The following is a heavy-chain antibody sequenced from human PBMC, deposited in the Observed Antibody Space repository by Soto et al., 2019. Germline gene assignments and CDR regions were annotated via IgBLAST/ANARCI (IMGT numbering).Heavy chain of an antibody. CDR2: ISGSGGST. Sequence: EVQLLESGGGLVQPGGSLRLSCAASGFTFSSYAMSWVRQAPGKGLEWVSAISGSGGSTYYADSVKGRFTISRDNSKNSLYLQMNSLRAEDTAVYYCANGGRGYDLSYYYYGMDVWGQGPTVTVSS. CDR3: ANGGRGYDLSYYYYGMDV. J-gene: IGHJ6*02. D-gene: IGHD5-12*01. CDR1: GFTFSSYA. V-gene: IGHV3-23*01.